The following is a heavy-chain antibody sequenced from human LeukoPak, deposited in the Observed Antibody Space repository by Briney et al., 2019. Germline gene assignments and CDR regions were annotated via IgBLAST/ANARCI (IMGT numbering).Heavy chain of an antibody. D-gene: IGHD2-15*01. CDR3: ARQEYCSGGSCYTWFDP. V-gene: IGHV5-51*01. CDR1: GYSITNYW. Sequence: GESLKISCKGSGYSITNYWIAWVRQMPGKGLEWMGIIYPADSDIRYSPSFQGQVTISADKSISTAYLQWSSLKASDTAMYYCARQEYCSGGSCYTWFDPWGQGTLVTVSS. CDR2: IYPADSDI. J-gene: IGHJ5*02.